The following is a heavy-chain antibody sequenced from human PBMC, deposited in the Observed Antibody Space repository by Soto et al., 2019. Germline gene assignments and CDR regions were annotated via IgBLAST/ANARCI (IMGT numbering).Heavy chain of an antibody. CDR2: MFNGGSA. V-gene: IGHV4-59*08. Sequence: SETQCVTCTVAGGNIGDYGWSWILKKTGKGLEWVGYMFNGGSANYNPSLKSRVAISVDMSQNQFSLKLTSVTAADTAVYYCGRHGAIYSNSWYDFDYWGQGTLVTVS. J-gene: IGHJ4*02. CDR3: GRHGAIYSNSWYDFDY. CDR1: GGNIGDYG. D-gene: IGHD5-18*01.